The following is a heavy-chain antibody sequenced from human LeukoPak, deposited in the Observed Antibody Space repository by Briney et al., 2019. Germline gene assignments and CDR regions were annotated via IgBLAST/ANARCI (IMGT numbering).Heavy chain of an antibody. CDR1: GFTFSNYW. J-gene: IGHJ6*02. V-gene: IGHV3-7*01. D-gene: IGHD6-19*01. CDR3: AKGPGYSSGWYLPPYYYYYGMDV. Sequence: PGGSLRLSCAASGFTFSNYWMTWVRQAPGKGLEWVANIKQDGSEKYYADSVKGRFTISRDNSKNTLYLQMNSLRAEDTAVYYCAKGPGYSSGWYLPPYYYYYGMDVWGQGTTVTVSS. CDR2: IKQDGSEK.